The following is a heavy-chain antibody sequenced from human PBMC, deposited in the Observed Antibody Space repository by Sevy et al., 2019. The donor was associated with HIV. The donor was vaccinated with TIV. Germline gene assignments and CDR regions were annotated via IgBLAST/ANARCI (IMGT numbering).Heavy chain of an antibody. J-gene: IGHJ4*02. V-gene: IGHV3-30*04. CDR1: GFTFSSYA. Sequence: GGSLRLSCAASGFTFSSYAMHWVRQAPGKGLEWVAVISYDGRNKYYADSVKGRFTISRDNSKNTLYLQMNSLRAEDTAVYYCARSSVYDSSGYPPDYWGQGTLVTVSS. CDR3: ARSSVYDSSGYPPDY. D-gene: IGHD3-22*01. CDR2: ISYDGRNK.